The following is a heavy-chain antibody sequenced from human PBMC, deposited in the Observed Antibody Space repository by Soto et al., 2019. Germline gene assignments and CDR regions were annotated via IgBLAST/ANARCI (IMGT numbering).Heavy chain of an antibody. D-gene: IGHD4-17*01. V-gene: IGHV1-69*12. CDR1: GGTFSSYA. J-gene: IGHJ3*02. CDR3: ARVRSPGTVTDAFDI. Sequence: QVQLVQSGAEVKKPGSSVKVSCKASGGTFSSYAISWVRQAPGQGLEWMGGIIPIFGTANYAQKFQGRVTFTADESKSTAYMELSSLRSEETSVYYCARVRSPGTVTDAFDIWGQGTMVTVSS. CDR2: IIPIFGTA.